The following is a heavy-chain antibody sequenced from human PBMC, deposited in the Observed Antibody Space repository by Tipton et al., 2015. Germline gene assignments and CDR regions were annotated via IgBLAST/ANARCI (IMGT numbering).Heavy chain of an antibody. V-gene: IGHV4-39*01. CDR3: ARQLGYCSSSSCYGGGIAAGGGGWYFDL. J-gene: IGHJ2*01. Sequence: TLSLTCTVPGGSISSRTYYWGWIRQPPGQGLEWIGTIYYTANTYYNPSLRSRVTITVDTSNYQFSLKLHSVTAADTAVYYCARQLGYCSSSSCYGGGIAAGGGGWYFDLWGRGTLVTVSS. CDR1: GGSISSRTYY. CDR2: IYYTANT. D-gene: IGHD2-2*01.